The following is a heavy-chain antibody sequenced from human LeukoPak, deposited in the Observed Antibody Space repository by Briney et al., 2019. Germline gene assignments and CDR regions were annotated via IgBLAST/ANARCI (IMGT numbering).Heavy chain of an antibody. J-gene: IGHJ4*02. CDR2: ISSSGGTR. Sequence: GGSLTLSCTVSGFAFSIYENYWVRQAQGQGLERDSYISSSGGTRYYADSVKGRFTNSRDNAKNSLYLQMNSLRAEDTAVYYCATLTVASSFDYWGQGTLVTVSS. D-gene: IGHD6-19*01. V-gene: IGHV3-48*03. CDR1: GFAFSIYE. CDR3: ATLTVASSFDY.